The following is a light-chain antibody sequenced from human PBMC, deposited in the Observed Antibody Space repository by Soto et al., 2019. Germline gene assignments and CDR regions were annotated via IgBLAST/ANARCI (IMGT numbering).Light chain of an antibody. CDR1: GSSIGTNT. Sequence: QSVLTQPPSASGTPGQRVTISGSGSGSSIGTNTVNWYRQLPGTAPKLLIYGNNQRPSGVPDRFSGSKSGTSAALAISGLQSEDEAEYYCAAWDGSLNNVLFGGGTKVTVL. J-gene: IGLJ2*01. CDR3: AAWDGSLNNVL. V-gene: IGLV1-44*01. CDR2: GNN.